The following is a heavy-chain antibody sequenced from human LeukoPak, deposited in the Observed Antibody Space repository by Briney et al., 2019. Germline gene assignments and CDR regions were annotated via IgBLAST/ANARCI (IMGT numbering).Heavy chain of an antibody. CDR3: ARRTLGYCSSTSCPKFDY. CDR2: IYRSGST. CDR1: SYSINSGYY. D-gene: IGHD2-2*01. Sequence: PSETLSLTCTVSSYSINSGYYWGWIRQPPGKGLEWIGNIYRSGSTYYNPSLESRVTISVDTSKNQFSLKLSSVTAADTAVYYCARRTLGYCSSTSCPKFDYWGQGTLVTVSS. J-gene: IGHJ4*02. V-gene: IGHV4-38-2*02.